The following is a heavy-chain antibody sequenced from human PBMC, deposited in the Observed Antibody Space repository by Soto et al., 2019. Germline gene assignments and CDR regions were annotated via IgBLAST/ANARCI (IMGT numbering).Heavy chain of an antibody. V-gene: IGHV3-33*01. CDR2: IWYDGNNK. D-gene: IGHD2-2*01. Sequence: QVQLVEFGGGVGQPGRSLRLSCAASGFTFSSYGIHWVRQAPGKGLEWVAVIWYDGNNKYYADSVKGRFTISRDNSKNTLYLQMNSLRAEDTAVYYCARGYSTSWDLGYWGQGALVSVSS. J-gene: IGHJ4*02. CDR3: ARGYSTSWDLGY. CDR1: GFTFSSYG.